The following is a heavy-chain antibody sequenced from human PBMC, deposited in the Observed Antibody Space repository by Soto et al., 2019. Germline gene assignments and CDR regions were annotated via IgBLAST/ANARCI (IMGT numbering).Heavy chain of an antibody. V-gene: IGHV4-59*01. J-gene: IGHJ4*02. Sequence: PSETLSLTCTVSGGSISSYYWSWIRQPPGKGLEWIGYIYYSGSTNYNPSLKSRVTISVDTSKNQFSLKLSSVTAADTAVYYCARAPYDILTGYPYYFDYSGQGTLVTVSS. CDR2: IYYSGST. CDR3: ARAPYDILTGYPYYFDY. D-gene: IGHD3-9*01. CDR1: GGSISSYY.